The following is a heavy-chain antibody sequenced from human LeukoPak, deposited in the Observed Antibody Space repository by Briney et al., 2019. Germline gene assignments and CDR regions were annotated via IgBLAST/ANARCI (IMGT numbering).Heavy chain of an antibody. CDR3: ATGNPAASDAFDI. CDR1: GYTFTGYY. Sequence: ASVKVSCKASGYTFTGYYMHWVRQAPGQGLEWMGWINPNSGGTNYAQKFQGRVTMTEDTSTDTAYMELSSLRSEDTAVYYCATGNPAASDAFDIWGQGTMVTVSS. CDR2: INPNSGGT. V-gene: IGHV1-2*02. J-gene: IGHJ3*02. D-gene: IGHD2-2*01.